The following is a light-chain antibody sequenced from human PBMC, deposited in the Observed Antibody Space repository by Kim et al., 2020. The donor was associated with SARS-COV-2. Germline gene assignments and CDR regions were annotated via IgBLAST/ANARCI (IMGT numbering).Light chain of an antibody. V-gene: IGKV3-20*01. CDR1: QSVTGSY. Sequence: ETVLTQSPGTLSLSPGERATLSCRASQSVTGSYLAWYQQRPGQPPRLLIYGTSNRAAGIPDRFSGSGSGTDFTLTISRLEPEDFAVYSCQQYETLPLTFGGGTKVEI. CDR3: QQYETLPLT. J-gene: IGKJ4*01. CDR2: GTS.